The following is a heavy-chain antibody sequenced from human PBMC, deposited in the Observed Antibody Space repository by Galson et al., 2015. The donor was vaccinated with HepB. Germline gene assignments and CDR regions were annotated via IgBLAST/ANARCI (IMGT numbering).Heavy chain of an antibody. V-gene: IGHV3-30-3*01. CDR3: ARGTVNFASAAEY. CDR2: ISHDGSNT. Sequence: SLRLSCAASGFSFNYFPMHWVRQAPGKGLEWVTVISHDGSNTYYAESVKGRFTISRDDSKNTVYLQMDSLRADDTAVYYCARGTVNFASAAEYWGQGTLVTVSS. J-gene: IGHJ4*02. D-gene: IGHD1-1*01. CDR1: GFSFNYFP.